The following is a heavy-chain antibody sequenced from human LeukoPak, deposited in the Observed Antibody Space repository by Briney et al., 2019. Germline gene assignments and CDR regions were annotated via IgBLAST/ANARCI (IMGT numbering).Heavy chain of an antibody. V-gene: IGHV3-30*02. J-gene: IGHJ4*02. CDR3: AKGRHPFSTSWGSFFFDY. Sequence: PGGSLRLSCAASAFTFSNYVMHWVRQAPGKGLEWVSSIQFDGSNQYYAASVKGRFTISRDNSKNTLFLQMNSLRPEDTAVYYCAKGRHPFSTSWGSFFFDYWGQGTLVAVSS. CDR1: AFTFSNYV. CDR2: IQFDGSNQ. D-gene: IGHD2/OR15-2a*01.